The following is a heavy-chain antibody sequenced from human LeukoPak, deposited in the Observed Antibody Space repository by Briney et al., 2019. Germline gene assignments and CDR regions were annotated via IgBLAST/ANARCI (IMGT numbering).Heavy chain of an antibody. CDR2: ISYDGNKQ. J-gene: IGHJ4*02. D-gene: IGHD3-10*01. Sequence: GGSLRLSCAASGFTFKSYAMHWVRQAPGKALEGVAIISYDGNKQHYAESVKGRFTISSDSSRNTLLLQMNSLRVEDTAVYYCARDSIAYGSGSYLHSWGQGTLVTVSS. CDR3: ARDSIAYGSGSYLHS. V-gene: IGHV3-30*04. CDR1: GFTFKSYA.